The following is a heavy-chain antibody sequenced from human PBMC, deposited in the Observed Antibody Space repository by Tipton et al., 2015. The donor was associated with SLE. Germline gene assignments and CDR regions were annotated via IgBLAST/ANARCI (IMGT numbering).Heavy chain of an antibody. D-gene: IGHD4-17*01. CDR3: ASATPCDYGDYFGY. CDR2: ISSSGSTI. CDR1: GFTFSDYY. J-gene: IGHJ4*02. Sequence: SLRLSCAASGFTFSDYYMSWIRQAPGKGLEWVSYISSSGSTIYYADSVKGRFTISRDNAKNSLYLQMNSLRAEDTAVYYCASATPCDYGDYFGYWGQGTLVTVSS. V-gene: IGHV3-11*01.